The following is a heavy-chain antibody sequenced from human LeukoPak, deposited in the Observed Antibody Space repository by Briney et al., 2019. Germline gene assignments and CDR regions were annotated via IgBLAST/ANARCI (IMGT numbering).Heavy chain of an antibody. CDR2: IYHSGST. Sequence: PSETLSLTCTVSGGSISSSNWWSWVRQPPGKGLEWIGEIYHSGSTNYNPSLKSRVTISVDTSKNQFSLKLSSVTAADTAVYYCARPHYDILTGFGAFDIWGQGTMVTVSS. J-gene: IGHJ3*02. V-gene: IGHV4-4*02. CDR1: GGSISSSNW. CDR3: ARPHYDILTGFGAFDI. D-gene: IGHD3-9*01.